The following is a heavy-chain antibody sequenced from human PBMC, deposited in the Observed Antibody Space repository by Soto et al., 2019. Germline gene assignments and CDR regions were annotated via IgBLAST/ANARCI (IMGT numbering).Heavy chain of an antibody. J-gene: IGHJ6*02. D-gene: IGHD2-2*03. CDR3: AKDGDGYCSSTSCYRSSPYGMDV. Sequence: PWGSLRLSCAASGFTFSSYGMHWVRQAPGKGLEWVAVISYYGSNKYYADSVKGRFTISRDNSKNTLYLQMNSLRAEDTAVYYCAKDGDGYCSSTSCYRSSPYGMDVWGQGTTVTVSS. CDR1: GFTFSSYG. CDR2: ISYYGSNK. V-gene: IGHV3-30*18.